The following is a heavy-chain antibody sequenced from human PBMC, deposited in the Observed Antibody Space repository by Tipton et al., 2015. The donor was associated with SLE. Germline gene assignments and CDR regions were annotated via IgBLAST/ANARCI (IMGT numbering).Heavy chain of an antibody. D-gene: IGHD1-26*01. CDR3: ARDGRLAYFDS. J-gene: IGHJ4*02. V-gene: IGHV4-39*07. CDR2: IYYSGST. CDR1: GGSISSSSYY. Sequence: LSLTCTVSGGSISSSSYYWGWIRQPPGKGLEWIGNIYYSGSTYYNPSLKSRVTISVDTSKNQFSLKLSSVTAADTAVYYCARDGRLAYFDSWGQGTLVTVSS.